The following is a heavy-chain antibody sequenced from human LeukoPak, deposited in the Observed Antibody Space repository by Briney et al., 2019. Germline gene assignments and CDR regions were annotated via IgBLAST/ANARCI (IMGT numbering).Heavy chain of an antibody. D-gene: IGHD1/OR15-1a*01. V-gene: IGHV1-46*01. CDR1: GYTFIHHF. J-gene: IGHJ4*02. CDR3: ARGTYLRSFDH. Sequence: ASVKISCKASGYTFIHHFIHWLRQAPGQGPEWMGAINPSSGSTTYARDFQGNVTMTGDTSTNTVYMELRSLRSADTAIFYCARGTYLRSFDHWGQGTPVTVSS. CDR2: INPSSGST.